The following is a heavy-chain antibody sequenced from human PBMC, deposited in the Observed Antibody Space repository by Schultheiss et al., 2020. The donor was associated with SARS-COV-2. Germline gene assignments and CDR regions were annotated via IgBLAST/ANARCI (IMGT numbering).Heavy chain of an antibody. V-gene: IGHV1-69*01. D-gene: IGHD3-3*01. CDR2: IIPIFGTA. J-gene: IGHJ2*01. CDR3: ARDRYDFWSGYVSYWYFDL. CDR1: GGTFSSYA. Sequence: GGSLRLSCKASGGTFSSYAISWVRQAPGQGLEWMGGIIPIFGTANYAQKFQGSVTITADESTSTAYMELSSLRSEDTAVYYCARDRYDFWSGYVSYWYFDLWGRGTLVTVSS.